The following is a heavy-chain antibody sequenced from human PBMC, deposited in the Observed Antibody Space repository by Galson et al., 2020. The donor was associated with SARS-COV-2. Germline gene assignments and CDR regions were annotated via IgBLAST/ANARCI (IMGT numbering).Heavy chain of an antibody. Sequence: ASVQVSCKASGYTFTGYYMHWVRQAPGQGLEWMGWINPNSGGTNYAQKFQGRVTMTRDTSISTAYMERSRLRSDDTAVYYCARDLPYYYDSKGVDVWGQGTTVTVSS. J-gene: IGHJ6*02. CDR1: GYTFTGYY. CDR2: INPNSGGT. D-gene: IGHD3-22*01. CDR3: ARDLPYYYDSKGVDV. V-gene: IGHV1-2*02.